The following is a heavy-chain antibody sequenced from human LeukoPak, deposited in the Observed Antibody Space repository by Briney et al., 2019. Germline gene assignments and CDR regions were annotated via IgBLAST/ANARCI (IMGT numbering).Heavy chain of an antibody. CDR2: INWNGGNT. V-gene: IGHV3-20*04. Sequence: GGSLRLSCAVSGFTFDDYGTSWVRQAPGKGLEWVSGINWNGGNTGYADAVKGRFTISRDNAKNSLYLQMNSLRAEDTALYYCARLDSSGYYSSSNFDCWGQGTLVTVSS. CDR1: GFTFDDYG. J-gene: IGHJ4*02. CDR3: ARLDSSGYYSSSNFDC. D-gene: IGHD3-22*01.